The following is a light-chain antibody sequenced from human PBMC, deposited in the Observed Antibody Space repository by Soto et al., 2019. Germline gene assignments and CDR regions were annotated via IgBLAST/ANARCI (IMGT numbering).Light chain of an antibody. CDR1: QSVSTW. V-gene: IGKV1-5*03. J-gene: IGKJ4*01. CDR2: KAS. CDR3: QQYDTYPLT. Sequence: DIQMTQSPSTLSASVGDRVTITCRASQSVSTWLAWYQQKPGTAPKFLIYKASSLESGVPSRFSGSGSGTEFTLTISSLQPDDFATYYCQQYDTYPLTFGGGTKVEIK.